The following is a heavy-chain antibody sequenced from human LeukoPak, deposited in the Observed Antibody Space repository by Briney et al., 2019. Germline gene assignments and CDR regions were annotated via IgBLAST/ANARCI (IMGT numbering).Heavy chain of an antibody. Sequence: GGSLRLSCAASGFTFSGSAMHWVRQASGKGLEWVGRIRSTANSYATAYAASVKGRFTISRDDSKNTAHLQSNSLETTDTSDYCCTRPVCNSVYWGKGTLVTVS. D-gene: IGHD4-23*01. J-gene: IGHJ4*02. CDR1: GFTFSGSA. CDR2: IRSTANSYAT. CDR3: TRPVCNSVY. V-gene: IGHV3-73*01.